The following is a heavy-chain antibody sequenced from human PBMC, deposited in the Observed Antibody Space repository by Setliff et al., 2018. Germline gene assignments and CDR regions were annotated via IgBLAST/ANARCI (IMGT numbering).Heavy chain of an antibody. CDR1: GDSISTHY. CDR3: ARGRNIAARLLDS. D-gene: IGHD6-6*01. CDR2: SYYSGST. Sequence: PSETLSLTCTVSGDSISTHYWSWIRQSPGKGLEWIAYSYYSGSTNYNPSLKSRATISIDTSKNQVSLRLTSVTAADTAVYYCARGRNIAARLLDSWGQGTLVTVSS. J-gene: IGHJ4*02. V-gene: IGHV4-59*11.